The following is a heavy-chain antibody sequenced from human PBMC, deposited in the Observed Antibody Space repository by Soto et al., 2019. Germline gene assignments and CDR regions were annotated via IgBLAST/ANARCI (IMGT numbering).Heavy chain of an antibody. CDR1: GFTFSSYS. V-gene: IGHV3-21*01. J-gene: IGHJ6*02. Sequence: EVQLVESGGGLVKPGGSLRLSCAASGFTFSSYSMNWVRQAPGKGLEWVSSISSSSSYIYYADSVKGRFTISRDNAKNSLFLQRNSLRAEDTAVYYCAGGETGKMVRGPYPAIYYYGMDVWGQGTTVTVSS. CDR2: ISSSSSYI. D-gene: IGHD3-10*01. CDR3: AGGETGKMVRGPYPAIYYYGMDV.